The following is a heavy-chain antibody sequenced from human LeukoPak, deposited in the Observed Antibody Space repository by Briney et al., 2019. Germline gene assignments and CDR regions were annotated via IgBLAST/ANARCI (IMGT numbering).Heavy chain of an antibody. Sequence: ASVKVSCKASGYTFIDNYIHWVRQAPGQGLEWMGWINPNSGGTNYAQKFQGRVTMTSDTSLSTVYLDLSRLTSDDTAVYHCARDARGDDGYDFWGQGTMVTVSS. CDR1: GYTFIDNY. J-gene: IGHJ3*01. CDR2: INPNSGGT. CDR3: ARDARGDDGYDF. V-gene: IGHV1-2*02.